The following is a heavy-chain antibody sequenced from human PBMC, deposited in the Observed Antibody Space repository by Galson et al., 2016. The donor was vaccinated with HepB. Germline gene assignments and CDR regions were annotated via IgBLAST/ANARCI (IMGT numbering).Heavy chain of an antibody. Sequence: TLSLTCTVSGGSSSNDDYYWTWVRQPPGKGLEWIGYIYYSGNTFYNPSLESRVSISADTSKTQFSLRLRSVTAADTAMYFCARGPPEGCGSVTCYLGAFELWGQGTLVSVSS. CDR1: GGSSSNDDYY. V-gene: IGHV4-30-4*01. J-gene: IGHJ3*01. CDR2: IYYSGNT. CDR3: ARGPPEGCGSVTCYLGAFEL. D-gene: IGHD2-2*01.